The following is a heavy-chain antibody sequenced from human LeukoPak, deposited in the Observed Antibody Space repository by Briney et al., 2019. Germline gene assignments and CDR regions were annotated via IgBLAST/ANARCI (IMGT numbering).Heavy chain of an antibody. CDR1: GFTFSSYW. V-gene: IGHV3-7*01. CDR2: IKQDGSEK. J-gene: IGHJ6*03. CDR3: ARGGHLYYYYMDV. Sequence: PGGSLRLSCEAPGFTFSSYWMIWVRQAPGKGLEWVANIKQDGSEKYYVDSVKGRFTISRDNANNSLYLQMNSLRAEDTAVHYRARGGHLYYYYMDVWGKGTTVTVSS.